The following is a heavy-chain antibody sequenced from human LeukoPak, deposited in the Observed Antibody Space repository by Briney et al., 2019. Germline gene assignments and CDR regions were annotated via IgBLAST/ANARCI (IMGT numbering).Heavy chain of an antibody. CDR3: ANPITLVRGVIIGDY. V-gene: IGHV3-66*01. CDR1: GFTVSSNY. J-gene: IGHJ4*02. D-gene: IGHD3-10*01. CDR2: IYSGGST. Sequence: GGSLTLSCAASGFTVSSNYMSWVRQAPGKGLEWVSVIYSGGSTYYADSVKGRFTISRDNSKNTLYLQMNSLRAEDTAVYYCANPITLVRGVIIGDYWGQGTLASVSS.